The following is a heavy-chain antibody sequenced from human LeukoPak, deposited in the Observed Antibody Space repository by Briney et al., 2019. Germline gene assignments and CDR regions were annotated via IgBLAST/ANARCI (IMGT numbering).Heavy chain of an antibody. J-gene: IGHJ4*02. CDR2: INHSGST. CDR3: ARLKRWFGEFFFDY. Sequence: KPSETLSLTCAVYGGSFSGYYWSWIRQPPGKGLEWIGEINHSGSTNYNPSLKSRVTISVDTSKNQFSLKLSSVTAADTAVYYCARLKRWFGEFFFDYWGQGTLVTVSS. V-gene: IGHV4-34*01. D-gene: IGHD3-10*01. CDR1: GGSFSGYY.